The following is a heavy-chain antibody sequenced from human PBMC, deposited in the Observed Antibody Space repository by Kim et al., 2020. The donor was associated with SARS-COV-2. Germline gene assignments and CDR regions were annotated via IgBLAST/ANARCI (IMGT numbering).Heavy chain of an antibody. CDR2: IKSKTDGGTT. CDR3: TTEGSSWYLYYFDY. J-gene: IGHJ4*02. V-gene: IGHV3-15*01. CDR1: GFTFSNAW. D-gene: IGHD6-13*01. Sequence: GSLRLSCAASGFTFSNAWMSWVRQAPGKGLEWVGRIKSKTDGGTTDYAAPVKGRFTISRDDSKNTLYLQMNSLKTEDTAVYYCTTEGSSWYLYYFDYWGQGTLVTVSS.